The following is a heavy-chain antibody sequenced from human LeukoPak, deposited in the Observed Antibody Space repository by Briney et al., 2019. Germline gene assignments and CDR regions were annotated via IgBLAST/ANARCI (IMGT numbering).Heavy chain of an antibody. D-gene: IGHD4-17*01. CDR2: IYSGGST. V-gene: IGHV3-53*01. Sequence: PGGSLRLSCAASGFTVSSNYMSWVRQAPGKGLEWVSVIYSGGSTYYADSVKGRFTISRDNSKNTLYLQMNSLRAEDTAVYYCARDSGYGDPKGDYWGQGTLVTVSS. J-gene: IGHJ4*02. CDR1: GFTVSSNY. CDR3: ARDSGYGDPKGDY.